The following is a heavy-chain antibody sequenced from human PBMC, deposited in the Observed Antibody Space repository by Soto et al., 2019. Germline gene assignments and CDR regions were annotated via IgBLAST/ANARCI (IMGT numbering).Heavy chain of an antibody. V-gene: IGHV3-15*01. D-gene: IGHD1-26*01. CDR3: TTERRSGTYTPFDY. J-gene: IGHJ4*02. Sequence: GGSLRLSCAASGLTLSNAWMSWVRQSPGKGLEWVGHIKSKPDGGTTEYGAPVKGRFTISRDDSENTVYLQMNSLETEDTAVYYCTTERRSGTYTPFDYWGQGTQVTV. CDR2: IKSKPDGGTT. CDR1: GLTLSNAW.